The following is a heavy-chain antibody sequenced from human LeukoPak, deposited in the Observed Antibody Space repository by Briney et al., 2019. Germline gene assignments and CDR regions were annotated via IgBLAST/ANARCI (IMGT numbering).Heavy chain of an antibody. CDR2: ISSSSSTI. Sequence: GGSLRLSCAASGFTFSSYSMNWVRQAPGKGLEWVSYISSSSSTIYYADSVKGRFTISRDNSKNTLYLQMNSLRAEDTAVYYCARGSGSHWGQGTLVTVSS. D-gene: IGHD1-26*01. V-gene: IGHV3-48*01. CDR1: GFTFSSYS. CDR3: ARGSGSH. J-gene: IGHJ4*02.